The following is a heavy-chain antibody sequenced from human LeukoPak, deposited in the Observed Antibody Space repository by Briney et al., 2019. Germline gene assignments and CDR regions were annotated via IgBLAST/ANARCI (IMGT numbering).Heavy chain of an antibody. CDR3: ARDPAPYCSSTSCYL. V-gene: IGHV1-69*13. Sequence: SVKVSCKASGGTFRSYAISWVRQAPGQGLEWMGGIIPIFGTANYAQKFQGRVTITADESTSTAYMELSSLRSEDTAVYYCARDPAPYCSSTSCYLWGQGTLVTVSS. D-gene: IGHD2-2*01. J-gene: IGHJ4*02. CDR2: IIPIFGTA. CDR1: GGTFRSYA.